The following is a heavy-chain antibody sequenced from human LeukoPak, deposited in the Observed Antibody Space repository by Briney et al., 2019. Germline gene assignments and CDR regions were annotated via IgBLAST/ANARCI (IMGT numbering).Heavy chain of an antibody. CDR3: ASSRSGWLQYNY. Sequence: PGGSLRLSCTVSGFTVSSNYMSWVRQAPGKGLEWVSVIYSGGSTYYADSVKGRFTISRDNSKNTLYLQMNSLRAEDTAVYYCASSRSGWLQYNYWGQGTLVTVSS. J-gene: IGHJ4*02. V-gene: IGHV3-66*01. D-gene: IGHD5-24*01. CDR1: GFTVSSNY. CDR2: IYSGGST.